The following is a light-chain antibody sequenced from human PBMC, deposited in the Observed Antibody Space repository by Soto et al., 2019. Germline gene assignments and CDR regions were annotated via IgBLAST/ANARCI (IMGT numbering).Light chain of an antibody. CDR1: QSVSTY. J-gene: IGKJ4*01. CDR2: DAS. Sequence: EIVLTQSPATLSLSPGERATLSCRASQSVSTYLAWYQQKSGQAPRLLIYDASSRATGIPARFSASGSGTDFTLTISSLEPEDFAVYYCQQRSSWPLTFGGGTKVEIK. CDR3: QQRSSWPLT. V-gene: IGKV3-11*01.